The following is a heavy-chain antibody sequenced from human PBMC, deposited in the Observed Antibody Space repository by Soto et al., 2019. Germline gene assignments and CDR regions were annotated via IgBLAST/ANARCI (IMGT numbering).Heavy chain of an antibody. CDR3: AKSRGPSIAAALDY. J-gene: IGHJ4*02. V-gene: IGHV3-23*01. CDR2: ISGSGGST. Sequence: GGSLRLSCAASGFTFSSYAMSWVRQAPGKGLEWVSAISGSGGSTYYADSVKGRFTISRDNSKNTLYLQMNSLRAEDTAVYYCAKSRGPSIAAALDYGGQGTLVTVSS. D-gene: IGHD6-13*01. CDR1: GFTFSSYA.